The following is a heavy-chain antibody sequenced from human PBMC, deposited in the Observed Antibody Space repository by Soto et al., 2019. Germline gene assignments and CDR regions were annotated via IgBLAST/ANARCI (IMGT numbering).Heavy chain of an antibody. Sequence: AVXVSCRASGGTFSSNGSSWVGQTRGQGGEGMGGIIPIFGTGNYAQKFQGRVTITADESTSTAYMELSSLRSEDTAVYFCARDHRYYYDSSGYYADYWGQGTLVTVSS. J-gene: IGHJ4*02. V-gene: IGHV1-69*01. CDR3: ARDHRYYYDSSGYYADY. CDR1: GGTFSSNG. CDR2: IIPIFGTG. D-gene: IGHD3-22*01.